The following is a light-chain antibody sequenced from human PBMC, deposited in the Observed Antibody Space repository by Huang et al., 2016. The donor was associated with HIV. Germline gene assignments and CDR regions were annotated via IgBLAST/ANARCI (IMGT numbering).Light chain of an antibody. Sequence: DIVMTQSPLSLPVTPGEPASISCRSSHTLLHSKGYNYLDWYLQKPGQSPQLLLYLGSNRAPGVHDRFSGSGSGTDFTLKISRVEAEDVGVYYCMQALQTPRTFGQGTKVEIK. CDR1: HTLLHSKGYNY. CDR2: LGS. CDR3: MQALQTPRT. V-gene: IGKV2-28*01. J-gene: IGKJ1*01.